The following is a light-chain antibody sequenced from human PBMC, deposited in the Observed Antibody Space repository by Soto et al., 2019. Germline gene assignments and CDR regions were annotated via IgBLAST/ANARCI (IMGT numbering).Light chain of an antibody. CDR1: SGDVGGYDY. CDR3: NSYTSRGTQG. J-gene: IGLJ1*01. Sequence: QSALTQPASVSGSPGQSITISCTGTSGDVGGYDYVSWYQQSPGKAPKLIIYEVSKRPSGVTNRFSGSKSDNTASLTISGLQAEDEADYYRNSYTSRGTQGFGTGTKLTGL. CDR2: EVS. V-gene: IGLV2-14*01.